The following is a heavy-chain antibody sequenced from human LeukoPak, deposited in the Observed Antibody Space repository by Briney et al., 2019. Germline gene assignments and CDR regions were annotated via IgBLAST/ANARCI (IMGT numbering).Heavy chain of an antibody. CDR2: MYTGGGR. J-gene: IGHJ4*02. Sequence: PGGSLRLSCAASGLSVSNYYMSWVRQPPGKGLEWVSVMYTGGGRYYADSVTGRFTIYRDNSKNTVFLQMNSLGVEDTALYYCTRGQSYCGADCYSDWGQGTLVTVSS. CDR1: GLSVSNYY. CDR3: TRGQSYCGADCYSD. V-gene: IGHV3-66*01. D-gene: IGHD2-21*02.